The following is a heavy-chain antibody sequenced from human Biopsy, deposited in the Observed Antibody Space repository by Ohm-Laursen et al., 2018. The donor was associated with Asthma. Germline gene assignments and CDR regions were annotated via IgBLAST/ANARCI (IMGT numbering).Heavy chain of an antibody. CDR2: ISYDGSSI. D-gene: IGHD6-19*01. CDR1: RFTYE. V-gene: IGHV3-30*14. J-gene: IGHJ4*02. CDR3: ARGDSSGWSHYYFDY. Sequence: SLRLSCTAPRFTYEMHWVRQAPGKGLEWVAVISYDGSSIYYADSVRGRSTISRDFSKNTLHLQMHSLRVEDTAVYYCARGDSSGWSHYYFDYWGQGTLVTVSS.